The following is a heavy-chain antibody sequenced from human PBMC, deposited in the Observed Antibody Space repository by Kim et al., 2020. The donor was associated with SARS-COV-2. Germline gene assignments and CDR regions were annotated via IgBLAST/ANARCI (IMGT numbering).Heavy chain of an antibody. Sequence: GGSLRLSCAASGFDVSRDYMSWVRQAPGKGLQWVSVIYSTGSIGYTDSVKGRFTISRDNSKNTVYLQMNSLRAEDTGVYYCTRGQGSAWGQGTLVTVSS. J-gene: IGHJ4*02. CDR1: GFDVSRDY. CDR3: TRGQGSA. CDR2: IYSTGSI. V-gene: IGHV3-53*01.